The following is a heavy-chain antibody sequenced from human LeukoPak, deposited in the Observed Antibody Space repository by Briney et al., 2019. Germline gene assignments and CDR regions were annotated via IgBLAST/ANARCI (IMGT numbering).Heavy chain of an antibody. V-gene: IGHV4-59*01. CDR1: GGSMSRYY. CDR2: IYYSGST. Sequence: SETLSLTCTVSGGSMSRYYWSWIRQPPGKGLEWIGYIYYSGSTNYNPSLKSRVTISVDTSKNQFSLKLSSVTAADTTVYYCARTRYGDYAYYFDYWGQGTLVTVSS. J-gene: IGHJ4*02. CDR3: ARTRYGDYAYYFDY. D-gene: IGHD4-17*01.